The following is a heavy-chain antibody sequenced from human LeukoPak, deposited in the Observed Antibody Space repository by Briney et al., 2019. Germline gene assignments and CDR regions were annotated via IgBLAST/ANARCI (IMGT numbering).Heavy chain of an antibody. CDR2: ISYDGSNK. CDR1: GFTFSSYG. V-gene: IGHV3-30*18. Sequence: PGGSLRLSCAASGFTFSSYGMHWVRQAPGKGLEWVAVISYDGSNKYYADSVKGRFTISRDNSKNTLYLQMNSLRAEDTAVYYRAKERRYYDFWSGIDYWGQGTLVTVSS. CDR3: AKERRYYDFWSGIDY. D-gene: IGHD3-3*01. J-gene: IGHJ4*02.